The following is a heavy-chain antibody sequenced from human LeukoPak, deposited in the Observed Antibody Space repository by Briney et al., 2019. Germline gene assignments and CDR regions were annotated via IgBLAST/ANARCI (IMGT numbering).Heavy chain of an antibody. Sequence: KPSETLSLTCTISGGSISSYYWSWIRQPAGKGLEWIGRIYTSGSTNYNPSLKSRVTMSVDTSKNQFSLKLSSVTAADTAVYYCARDQYSSSWGYYYYMDVWGKGTTVTISS. CDR2: IYTSGST. CDR1: GGSISSYY. CDR3: ARDQYSSSWGYYYYMDV. D-gene: IGHD6-13*01. J-gene: IGHJ6*03. V-gene: IGHV4-4*07.